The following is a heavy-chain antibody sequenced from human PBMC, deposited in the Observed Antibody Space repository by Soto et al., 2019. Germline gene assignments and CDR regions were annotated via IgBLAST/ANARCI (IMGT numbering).Heavy chain of an antibody. V-gene: IGHV1-18*01. CDR1: GYTFTSYG. J-gene: IGHJ5*02. CDR3: ARDPRMFVVVLHEPKREPSGGGFDP. Sequence: ASVKVSCKASGYTFTSYGISWVRQAPGQGLEWMGWISAYNGNTNYAQKLQGRVTMTTDTSTSTAYMELRSLRSDDTAVYYCARDPRMFVVVLHEPKREPSGGGFDPWGKGTLVTVS. D-gene: IGHD2-2*01. CDR2: ISAYNGNT.